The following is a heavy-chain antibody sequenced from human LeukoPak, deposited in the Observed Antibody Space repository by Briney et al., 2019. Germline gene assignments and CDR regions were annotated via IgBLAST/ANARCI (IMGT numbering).Heavy chain of an antibody. V-gene: IGHV4-39*07. CDR1: GGSINTSSYY. Sequence: PSETLSLTCTVSGGSINTSSYYWGWVRQPPWEGLEWIGTIYYSGSTYYNPSLKSRVTLSLDTSKNQFSLKLSSVTAADTAVYYCVREIESSASVWGQGTLVTVSS. D-gene: IGHD6-6*01. CDR3: VREIESSASV. CDR2: IYYSGST. J-gene: IGHJ4*02.